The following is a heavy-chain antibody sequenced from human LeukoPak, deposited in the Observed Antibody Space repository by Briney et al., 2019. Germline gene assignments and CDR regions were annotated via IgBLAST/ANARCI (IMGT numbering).Heavy chain of an antibody. V-gene: IGHV1-2*02. CDR3: AISPTEYSSSYFDY. CDR2: INPNSGGT. D-gene: IGHD6-6*01. Sequence: ASVKVSCKASGYTFTGYYMHWVRQAPGQGLEWMGWINPNSGGTNYAQKFQGRVTMTRDTSTSTAYMELSRLRSDDTAVYYCAISPTEYSSSYFDYWGQGTLVTVSS. J-gene: IGHJ4*02. CDR1: GYTFTGYY.